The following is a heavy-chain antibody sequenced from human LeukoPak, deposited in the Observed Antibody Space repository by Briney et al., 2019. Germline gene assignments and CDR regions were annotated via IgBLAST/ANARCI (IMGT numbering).Heavy chain of an antibody. J-gene: IGHJ4*02. D-gene: IGHD1-26*01. CDR1: GFTFSSYA. V-gene: IGHV3-30-3*01. CDR2: ISYDGSNK. CDR3: ARGGPSGSKDY. Sequence: PGRSLRLSCAASGFTFSSYAMHWVRQAPGKGLEWVAVISYDGSNKYYADSVKGRFTISRDNSKNTLYLQMNSLRAEDTAVYYCARGGPSGSKDYWGQGTLVTVSS.